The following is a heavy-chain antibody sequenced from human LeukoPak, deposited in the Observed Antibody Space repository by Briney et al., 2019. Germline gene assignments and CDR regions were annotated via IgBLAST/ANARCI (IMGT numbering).Heavy chain of an antibody. V-gene: IGHV3-30-3*01. Sequence: PGGSLRLSCAASGFTFSSYAMHWVRQAPGKGLEWVAVISYDGSNKYYADSVKGRFTISRDNSKNTLYLQMNSLRAEDTAVYYCARDTNVYDSSGSPIDYRGQGTLVTVSS. CDR2: ISYDGSNK. J-gene: IGHJ4*02. CDR1: GFTFSSYA. D-gene: IGHD3-22*01. CDR3: ARDTNVYDSSGSPIDY.